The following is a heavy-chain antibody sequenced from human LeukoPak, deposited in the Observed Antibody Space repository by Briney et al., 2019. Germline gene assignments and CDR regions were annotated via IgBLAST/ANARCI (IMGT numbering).Heavy chain of an antibody. J-gene: IGHJ3*02. D-gene: IGHD2-2*01. V-gene: IGHV3-48*04. CDR3: TRIDIAVASAFILDAFGI. CDR2: IGSTGINI. CDR1: GFSFSDYS. Sequence: GGSLTLSCAASGFSFSDYSINWVRQAPGKGLEWVSYIGSTGINIYYADSLRGWLTTSRDNANDSVYLQLSSLRAEDTAVYYCTRIDIAVASAFILDAFGIWGQGTKVTVSS.